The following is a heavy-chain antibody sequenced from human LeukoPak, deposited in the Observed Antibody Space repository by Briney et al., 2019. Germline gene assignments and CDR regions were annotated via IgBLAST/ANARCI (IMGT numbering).Heavy chain of an antibody. D-gene: IGHD1-26*01. V-gene: IGHV4-39*07. Sequence: SETLSLTCTVSGGSISSSSYYWGWIRQPPGKGLEWIGSIYYSGRTYYNPSLKSRVTMSADTSKNQFSLKLSSVTAADTAVYYCARGRVVGAPGENWFDPWGQGTLVTVSS. CDR3: ARGRVVGAPGENWFDP. CDR2: IYYSGRT. CDR1: GGSISSSSYY. J-gene: IGHJ5*02.